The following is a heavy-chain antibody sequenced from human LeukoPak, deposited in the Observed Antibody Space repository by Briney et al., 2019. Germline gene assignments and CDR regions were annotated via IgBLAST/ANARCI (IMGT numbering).Heavy chain of an antibody. J-gene: IGHJ4*02. V-gene: IGHV1-24*01. Sequence: ASVTVSCKVSGYSLSELLIHWVRQPLGKGLEWMAGIDHENGEEVSAQNFQGRVTVAKDTSTDTAYMELSGLKSDDSAIYYCATEGDYSLDYRGQGTLVIVSS. CDR2: IDHENGEE. D-gene: IGHD2-15*01. CDR3: ATEGDYSLDY. CDR1: GYSLSELL.